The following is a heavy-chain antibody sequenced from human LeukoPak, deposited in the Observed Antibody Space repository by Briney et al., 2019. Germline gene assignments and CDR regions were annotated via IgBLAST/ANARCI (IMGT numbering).Heavy chain of an antibody. D-gene: IGHD5-12*01. Sequence: PGGSLRLSCAASGFTFSSYGMHWVRQAPGKGLDWVAIIWYDGSNKYYADSVKGRFIISKDNSKITLYLQMNSLRAEDTAVYYCAKSYNGYESKPDYWGQGTLVTVSS. V-gene: IGHV3-33*06. CDR2: IWYDGSNK. CDR1: GFTFSSYG. J-gene: IGHJ4*02. CDR3: AKSYNGYESKPDY.